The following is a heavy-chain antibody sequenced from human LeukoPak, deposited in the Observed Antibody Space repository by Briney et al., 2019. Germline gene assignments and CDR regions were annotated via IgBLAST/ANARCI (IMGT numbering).Heavy chain of an antibody. J-gene: IGHJ4*02. V-gene: IGHV3-15*01. CDR3: TTEVLAPY. D-gene: IGHD3-3*01. CDR1: GFTFSNVW. Sequence: PGGSLRLSSAASGFTFSNVWMSWIRQAPGRGLQWVVRIKSKTDGGTTDYAAPVKGRFTISRDDSKNTLYLQMNSLITEDTAVYYCTTEVLAPYWGQGTLVTVSS. CDR2: IKSKTDGGTT.